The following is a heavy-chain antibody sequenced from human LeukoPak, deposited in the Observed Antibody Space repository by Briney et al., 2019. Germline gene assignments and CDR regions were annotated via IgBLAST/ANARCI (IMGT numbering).Heavy chain of an antibody. D-gene: IGHD3-9*01. CDR3: ARAGNYDILTGYPDAFDI. V-gene: IGHV4-34*01. CDR2: IYHSGST. CDR1: GGSFSGYY. J-gene: IGHJ3*02. Sequence: KPSETLSLTCAVYGGSFSGYYWSWIRQPPGKGLEWIGEIYHSGSTNYNPSLKSRVTISVDKSKNQFSLKLSSVTAADTAVYYCARAGNYDILTGYPDAFDIWGQGTMVTVSS.